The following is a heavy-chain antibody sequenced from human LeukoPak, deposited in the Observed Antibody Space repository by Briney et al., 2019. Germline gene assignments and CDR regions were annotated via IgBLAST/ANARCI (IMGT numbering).Heavy chain of an antibody. D-gene: IGHD1-1*01. CDR3: ARVPAMEWFDP. V-gene: IGHV4-4*09. CDR1: GGSISSYY. J-gene: IGHJ5*02. CDR2: IYTSGST. Sequence: KPSETLSLTCTVSGGSISSYYWSWIRQPPGKGLEWIGYIYTSGSTNYNPSLKSRVTISVDTSKNQFSLKLSSVTAADTAVYYCARVPAMEWFDPWGQGTLVTVSS.